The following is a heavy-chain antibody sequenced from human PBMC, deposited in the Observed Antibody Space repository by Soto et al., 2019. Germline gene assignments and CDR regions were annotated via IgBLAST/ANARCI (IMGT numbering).Heavy chain of an antibody. V-gene: IGHV3-15*01. CDR3: TKDRPWTNGGVIAT. Sequence: GGSLRLSCAASGLPFGDAWMTWVRQAPGKGPEWVGLIRSRGGGGTADYAAPVKGRFILSRDDSKNTVYLQMNSLRTEDTAVYYCTKDRPWTNGGVIATWGQGTVVTVSS. J-gene: IGHJ3*01. CDR2: IRSRGGGGTA. CDR1: GLPFGDAW. D-gene: IGHD3-16*02.